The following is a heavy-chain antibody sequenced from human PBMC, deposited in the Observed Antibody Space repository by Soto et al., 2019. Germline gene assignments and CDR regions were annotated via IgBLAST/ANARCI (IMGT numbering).Heavy chain of an antibody. J-gene: IGHJ3*02. CDR1: GGSISSGGYS. D-gene: IGHD3-10*01. V-gene: IGHV4-30-2*01. Sequence: PSETLSLTCAVSGGSISSGGYSWSWIRQPPGKGLEWIGYIYHSGSTYYNPSLRSRVTISVDTSKNQFSLKLSSVTAADAAVQFCARRGRGAFDIRGPATIVTVS. CDR3: ARRGRGAFDI. CDR2: IYHSGST.